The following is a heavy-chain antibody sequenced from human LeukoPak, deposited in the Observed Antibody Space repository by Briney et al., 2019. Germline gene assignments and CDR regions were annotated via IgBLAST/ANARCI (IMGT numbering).Heavy chain of an antibody. Sequence: SETLSLTCAVYGGSFTNYFWSWVRQSPGKGLEWIGEVADYGSVNYNPSLQSRVTISLDTSKNYFSLKVSSMTAADTAVYYCARRRVTVIVVSTFDSWGQGTLVTVSS. J-gene: IGHJ4*02. D-gene: IGHD3-22*01. CDR2: VADYGSV. V-gene: IGHV4-34*01. CDR1: GGSFTNYF. CDR3: ARRRVTVIVVSTFDS.